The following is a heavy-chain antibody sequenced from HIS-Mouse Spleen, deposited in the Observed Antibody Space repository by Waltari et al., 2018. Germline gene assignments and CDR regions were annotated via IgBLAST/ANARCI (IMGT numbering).Heavy chain of an antibody. CDR1: GFTFSSYW. CDR2: LNSDGSST. Sequence: EVQLVESGGGLVQPGGSLRLSCAASGFTFSSYWMHWVGHAPGKGLVGVSRLNSDGSSTSYADSVKGRFTISRDNAKNTLYLQMNSLRAEDTAVYYCAVLAIYCSSTSCFDYWGQGTLVTVSS. CDR3: AVLAIYCSSTSCFDY. D-gene: IGHD2-2*01. J-gene: IGHJ4*02. V-gene: IGHV3-74*01.